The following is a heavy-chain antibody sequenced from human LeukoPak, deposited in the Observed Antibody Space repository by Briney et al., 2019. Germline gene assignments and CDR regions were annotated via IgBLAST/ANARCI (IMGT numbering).Heavy chain of an antibody. D-gene: IGHD1-1*01. CDR2: IRSEANSYAT. V-gene: IGHV3-73*01. Sequence: PGGSLRLSCAASGFTFSGSAMHWVRQASGKGLEWVGRIRSEANSYATAYGASVKGRFTISRDDSKNTAYLQMNSLKTEDTAVYYCTRRMEGGNYYYYGMDVWGQGTTVTVSS. CDR3: TRRMEGGNYYYYGMDV. CDR1: GFTFSGSA. J-gene: IGHJ6*02.